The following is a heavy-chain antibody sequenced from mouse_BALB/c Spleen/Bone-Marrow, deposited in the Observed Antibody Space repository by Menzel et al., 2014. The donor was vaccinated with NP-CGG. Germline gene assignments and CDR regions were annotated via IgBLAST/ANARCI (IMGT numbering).Heavy chain of an antibody. J-gene: IGHJ2*01. V-gene: IGHV14-3*02. CDR1: GFNIKDTY. D-gene: IGHD1-1*01. Sequence: VQLQQPGAELVKPGASVKLSCTASGFNIKDTYMHWVKQRPEQGLEWIGRIDPANGNTKYDPKFQGKATITADTSSNTAFLQLSSLTSEDTAVYYCASYYYGHYFDYWRQGTTLTVSS. CDR2: IDPANGNT. CDR3: ASYYYGHYFDY.